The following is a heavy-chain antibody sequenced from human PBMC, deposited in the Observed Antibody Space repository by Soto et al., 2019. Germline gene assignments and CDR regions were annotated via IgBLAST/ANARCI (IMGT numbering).Heavy chain of an antibody. J-gene: IGHJ5*02. D-gene: IGHD4-17*01. CDR1: GATLSNQI. V-gene: IGHV1-69*02. Sequence: QVKLVQSGAEVRKPGSSVRVSCKTSGATLSNQIIGWVRQAPGQGLEWMGRIIPILGIPNYSQRFQDRLTVRADASRSAALMELNSLRSEGAAMYFCAREGAVDYGDYNTCGQGPLVTVSS. CDR2: IIPILGIP. CDR3: AREGAVDYGDYNT.